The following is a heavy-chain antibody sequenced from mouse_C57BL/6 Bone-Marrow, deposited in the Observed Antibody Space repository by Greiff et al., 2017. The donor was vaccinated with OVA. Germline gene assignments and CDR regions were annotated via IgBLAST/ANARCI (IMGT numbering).Heavy chain of an antibody. CDR3: ARGYPYAMDY. V-gene: IGHV1-26*01. D-gene: IGHD5-1-1*01. CDR2: INPNNGGT. CDR1: GYTFTDYY. J-gene: IGHJ4*01. Sequence: VQLQQSGPELVKPGASVKISCKASGYTFTDYYMNWVKQSHGKSLEWIGDINPNNGGTSYNQKFKGKATLTVDKSSSTAYMERRSLTSEDSAVYYCARGYPYAMDYWGQGTSVTVSS.